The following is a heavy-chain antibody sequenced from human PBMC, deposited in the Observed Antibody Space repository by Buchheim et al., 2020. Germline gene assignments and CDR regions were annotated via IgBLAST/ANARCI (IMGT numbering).Heavy chain of an antibody. CDR2: ISYDGSNK. Sequence: QVQLVESGGGVVQPGRSLRLSCAASGFTFSSYGMHWVRQAPGKGLEWVAVISYDGSNKYYADSVKGRFTISRDNSKTTLYLQMNSLRAEDTAVYYCATRQVGATLDDAFDIWGQGT. V-gene: IGHV3-30*03. CDR1: GFTFSSYG. D-gene: IGHD1-26*01. J-gene: IGHJ3*02. CDR3: ATRQVGATLDDAFDI.